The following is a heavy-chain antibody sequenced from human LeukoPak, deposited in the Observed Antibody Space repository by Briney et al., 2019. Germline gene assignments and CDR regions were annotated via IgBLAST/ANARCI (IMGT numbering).Heavy chain of an antibody. Sequence: GGSLRLSCAASGFTFSSYEMNWVRQAPGKGLEWVSYISSSGSTIYYADSVKGRFTISRDNAKNSLYLQMNSLRVEDTAVYYCASKGRYCSGGSCYGPWGYYFDYWGQGTLVTVSS. J-gene: IGHJ4*02. CDR3: ASKGRYCSGGSCYGPWGYYFDY. CDR1: GFTFSSYE. CDR2: ISSSGSTI. V-gene: IGHV3-48*03. D-gene: IGHD2-15*01.